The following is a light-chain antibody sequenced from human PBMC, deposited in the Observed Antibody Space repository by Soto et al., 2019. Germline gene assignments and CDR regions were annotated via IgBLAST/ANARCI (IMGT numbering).Light chain of an antibody. Sequence: DIQMTQSPSSVSASIGDTVTITCRASQDINVYLNWYQQKPGEVPKLLIYSASTLHSGVPSRFTGSGSETEFKLTIRSLQPEEFATYYCQHGYVAPYSFGQGTKVDI. CDR2: SAS. CDR3: QHGYVAPYS. J-gene: IGKJ2*03. CDR1: QDINVY. V-gene: IGKV1-39*01.